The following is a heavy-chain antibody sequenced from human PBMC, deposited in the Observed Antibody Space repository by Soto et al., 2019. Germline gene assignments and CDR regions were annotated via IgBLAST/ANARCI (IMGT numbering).Heavy chain of an antibody. CDR2: IIPNSGNT. V-gene: IGHV1-8*01. J-gene: IGHJ4*02. Sequence: ASVKVSCKASGGTLSSYTFSWVRQAPGQGLEWMGWIIPNSGNTSYAQKFQGRVTMTRNTSISTAYMELSSLRSEDTAMYYCARSYCSSTSCYAGGWGQGTLVTVSS. D-gene: IGHD2-2*01. CDR3: ARSYCSSTSCYAGG. CDR1: GGTLSSYT.